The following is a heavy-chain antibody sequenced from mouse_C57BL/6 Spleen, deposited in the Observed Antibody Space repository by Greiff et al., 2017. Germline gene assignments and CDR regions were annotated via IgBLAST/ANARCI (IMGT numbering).Heavy chain of an antibody. CDR1: GYTFTSYR. CDR2: IHPNSGST. Sequence: QVQLQQPGAELVKPGASVKLSCKASGYTFTSYRMHWVKQRPGQGLEWIGMIHPNSGSTNYNEKFKSKATLTVDKSSSTAYMQLSSLTSEDSAVYYCANHYYGSSYVRWGQGTTLTVSS. CDR3: ANHYYGSSYVR. D-gene: IGHD1-1*01. J-gene: IGHJ2*01. V-gene: IGHV1-64*01.